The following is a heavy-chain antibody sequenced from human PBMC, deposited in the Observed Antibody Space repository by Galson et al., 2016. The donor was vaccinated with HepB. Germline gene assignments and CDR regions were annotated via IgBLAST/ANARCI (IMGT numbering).Heavy chain of an antibody. D-gene: IGHD1-1*01. J-gene: IGHJ4*02. CDR1: GFVFSNFG. Sequence: SLRLSCAASGFVFSNFGLSWVRQAPGKGLQWVASISTRRTTYYSDSVQGRFTISRDNSNNTLHLQMNGRRAEDPAVYYCAKERLVRRIFDHWGQGTLRTVS. CDR3: AKERLVRRIFDH. V-gene: IGHV3-23*01. CDR2: ISTRRTT.